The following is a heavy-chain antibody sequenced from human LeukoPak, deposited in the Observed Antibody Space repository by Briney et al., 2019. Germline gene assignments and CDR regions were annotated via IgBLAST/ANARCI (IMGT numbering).Heavy chain of an antibody. J-gene: IGHJ4*02. V-gene: IGHV3-21*01. CDR1: GFTFSSCS. CDR3: ARDLRTGVFDY. CDR2: ISSSSSYI. Sequence: GGSLRLSCAASGFTFSSCSMNWVRQAPGKGLEWVSSISSSSSYIYYADSVKGRFTISRDNAKNSLYLQMNSLRAEDTAVYYRARDLRTGVFDYWGQGTLVTVSS. D-gene: IGHD1-1*01.